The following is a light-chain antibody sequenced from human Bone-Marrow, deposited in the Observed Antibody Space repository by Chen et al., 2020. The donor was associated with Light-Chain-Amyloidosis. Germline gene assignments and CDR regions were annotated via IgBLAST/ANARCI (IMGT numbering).Light chain of an antibody. V-gene: IGKV1-5*03. CDR3: QQYHAYPYT. CDR2: KAS. J-gene: IGKJ2*01. Sequence: DIQMTQSPSTLSASAGDRVAIKCRASQSIRRWLAWYQQKPGKAPKLLIQKASDLENGVPSRFSGSGSGTEFTLTISSVQPDDFVIYFCQQYHAYPYTFGHGTKL. CDR1: QSIRRW.